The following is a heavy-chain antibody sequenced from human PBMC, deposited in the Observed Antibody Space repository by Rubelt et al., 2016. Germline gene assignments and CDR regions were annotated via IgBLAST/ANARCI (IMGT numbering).Heavy chain of an antibody. V-gene: IGHV4-59*01. CDR3: ARVGVLPRKGYCSSTSGYSFDY. J-gene: IGHJ4*02. Sequence: PGKGLEWIGYIYYSGSTNYNPSLKSRGLTISVDTSKNQFSLKLSSVTAADTAVYYCARVGVLPRKGYCSSTSGYSFDYWGQGTRVTVSS. D-gene: IGHD2-2*01. CDR2: IYYSGST.